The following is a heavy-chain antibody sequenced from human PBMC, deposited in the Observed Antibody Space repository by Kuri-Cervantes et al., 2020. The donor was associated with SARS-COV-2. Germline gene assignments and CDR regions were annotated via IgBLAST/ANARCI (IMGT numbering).Heavy chain of an antibody. J-gene: IGHJ4*02. D-gene: IGHD2/OR15-2a*01. V-gene: IGHV4-38-2*01. CDR3: ARGSESPPFDY. CDR2: IYHSGST. CDR1: GYSISSGYY. Sequence: GSLRLSCAVSGYSISSGYYWGWIRQPPGKGLEWIGSIYHSGSTYYNPSLKSRVTISVDTSKNQFSLKLSSATAADTAVYYCARGSESPPFDYWGQGTLVTVSS.